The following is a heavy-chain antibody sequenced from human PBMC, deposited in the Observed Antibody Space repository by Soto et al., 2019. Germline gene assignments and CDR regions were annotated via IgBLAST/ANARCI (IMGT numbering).Heavy chain of an antibody. J-gene: IGHJ4*02. D-gene: IGHD5-12*01. Sequence: EVQLLESGGGLVQPGVSLRLPCAASGFTFSTYAMSWVRQAPGKGLEWVSAISGSVGSTYYAASVKGRFTISRDISKNTLYLQMNSLRAEDTAVYYCAKAPYTRVVASNVTYYFDYWGVATLVTVSS. CDR2: ISGSVGST. CDR1: GFTFSTYA. CDR3: AKAPYTRVVASNVTYYFDY. V-gene: IGHV3-23*01.